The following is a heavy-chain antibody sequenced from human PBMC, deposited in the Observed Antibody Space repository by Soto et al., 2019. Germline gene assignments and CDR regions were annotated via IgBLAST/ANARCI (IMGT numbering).Heavy chain of an antibody. V-gene: IGHV4-61*01. CDR3: ARVTFGGVIVH. CDR1: GGSVSSGSYY. J-gene: IGHJ4*02. D-gene: IGHD3-16*02. CDR2: IYYSGST. Sequence: SETLSLTCTVSGGSVSSGSYYWSWIRQPPGKGLEWIGYIYYSGSTNYNPSLKSRVTISVDTSKNQFSLKLSSVTAADTAVYYCARVTFGGVIVHWGQGTLVTVSS.